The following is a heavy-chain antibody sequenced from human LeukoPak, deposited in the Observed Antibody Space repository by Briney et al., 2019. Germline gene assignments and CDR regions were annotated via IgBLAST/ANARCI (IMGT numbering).Heavy chain of an antibody. CDR1: GFSFSGYD. V-gene: IGHV3-11*01. J-gene: IGHJ4*02. D-gene: IGHD3-22*01. CDR3: ARESRGYYGDFDF. Sequence: PGGSLRLSCSASGFSFSGYDMNWICQAPGKGLGWVSYIRSDGSTIYDAASVRGRFSTSRNNAAQSLFLQMNSLRVDDTAVYYCARESRGYYGDFDFWGQGTLVTVSS. CDR2: IRSDGSTI.